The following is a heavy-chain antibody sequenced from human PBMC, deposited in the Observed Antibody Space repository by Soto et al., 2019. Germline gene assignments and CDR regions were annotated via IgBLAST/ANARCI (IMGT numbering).Heavy chain of an antibody. D-gene: IGHD3-3*01. J-gene: IGHJ4*02. CDR1: GGTFSSYA. Sequence: SVKVSCKASGGTFSSYAISWVRQAPGQGLEWMGGIIPIFGTANYAQKFQGRVTITADESTSTAYMELSSLRSEDTAVYYCARDREEMAVLRFLALDYWGQGTLVTVSS. V-gene: IGHV1-69*13. CDR3: ARDREEMAVLRFLALDY. CDR2: IIPIFGTA.